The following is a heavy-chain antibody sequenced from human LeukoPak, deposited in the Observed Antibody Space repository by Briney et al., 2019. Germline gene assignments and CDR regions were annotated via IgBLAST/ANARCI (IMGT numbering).Heavy chain of an antibody. CDR3: ARATIVGATPHFDY. J-gene: IGHJ4*02. CDR1: GDSISSYY. D-gene: IGHD1-26*01. CDR2: IYHSGST. Sequence: NTSETLSLTCTVSGDSISSYYWSWIRQSPGKGLEWIGFIYHSGSTNYNPSLKSRVTISVDTSKNQFSLKLSSVTAADTAVYYCARATIVGATPHFDYWGQGTLVTVSS. V-gene: IGHV4-59*01.